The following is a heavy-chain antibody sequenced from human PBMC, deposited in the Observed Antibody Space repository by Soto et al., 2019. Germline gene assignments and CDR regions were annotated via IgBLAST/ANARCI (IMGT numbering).Heavy chain of an antibody. V-gene: IGHV4-59*01. CDR1: GGSISSYY. CDR3: ARGPSTVTNAFDI. D-gene: IGHD4-17*01. Sequence: QVQLQESGPGLVKPSETLSLTCTVSGGSISSYYWSWIRQPPGKGLEWIGYIYYSGSTNYNPSLKSRVTISVDTSKNQFSLKLSSVTAADTAVYYCARGPSTVTNAFDICGQGTMVTVSS. CDR2: IYYSGST. J-gene: IGHJ3*02.